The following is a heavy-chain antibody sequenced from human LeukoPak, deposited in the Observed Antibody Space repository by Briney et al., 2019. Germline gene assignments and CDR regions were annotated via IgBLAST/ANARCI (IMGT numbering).Heavy chain of an antibody. Sequence: ASVKVSCKASGYAFTSYTIHWVRQAPGQRLEWMGWINAGNGNSKYSQKFQGRVTMTEDTSTDTAYMELSSLRSEDTAVYYCATDPFYYYDSSGTDAFDIWGQGTMVTVSS. CDR1: GYAFTSYT. V-gene: IGHV1-3*01. CDR2: INAGNGNS. J-gene: IGHJ3*02. D-gene: IGHD3-22*01. CDR3: ATDPFYYYDSSGTDAFDI.